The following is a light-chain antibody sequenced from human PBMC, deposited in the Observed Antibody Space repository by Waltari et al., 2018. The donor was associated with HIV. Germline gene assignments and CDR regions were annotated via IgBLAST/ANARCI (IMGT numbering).Light chain of an antibody. CDR2: EVT. CDR3: SSSTTTTTLGL. J-gene: IGLJ1*01. V-gene: IGLV2-14*03. CDR1: TSDVGRHHS. Sequence: QSALTHPPSVSGSPGPSSTTPRTRPTSDVGRHHSVSWYQQHPGKAPKLLIYEVTKRPSGVSNRFSGSKSDSTASLTISGLQAEDEAEYYCSSSTTTTTLGLFGTGTKVTVL.